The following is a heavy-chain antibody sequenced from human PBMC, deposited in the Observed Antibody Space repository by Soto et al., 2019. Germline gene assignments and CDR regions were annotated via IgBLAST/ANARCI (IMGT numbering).Heavy chain of an antibody. CDR3: ARGYCSGGSCYVGNNWFDP. D-gene: IGHD2-15*01. CDR1: GFSLSTSGVG. J-gene: IGHJ5*02. CDR2: IYWNDDK. V-gene: IGHV2-5*01. Sequence: QITLKESGPTLVNPTQTLTLTCTFSGFSLSTSGVGVGWIRQPPGKALEWLALIYWNDDKRYSPSLKSRLPITKDTSKNQVVLTMTNMDPVDTATYYCARGYCSGGSCYVGNNWFDPWGQGTLVTVSS.